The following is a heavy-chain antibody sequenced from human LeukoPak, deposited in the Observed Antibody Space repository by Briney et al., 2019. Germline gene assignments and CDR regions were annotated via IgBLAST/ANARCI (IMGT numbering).Heavy chain of an antibody. Sequence: GGSLRLSCAASGFAFSSYWMHWVRQAPGKGLVWVSRINTDGSSTRYADSVKGRFTISRGNAKNTLYLQMNSLRAEDTAVYYCARDGSGLPDFWGQGTLVTVSS. D-gene: IGHD5-12*01. CDR1: GFAFSSYW. J-gene: IGHJ4*02. CDR2: INTDGSST. V-gene: IGHV3-74*01. CDR3: ARDGSGLPDF.